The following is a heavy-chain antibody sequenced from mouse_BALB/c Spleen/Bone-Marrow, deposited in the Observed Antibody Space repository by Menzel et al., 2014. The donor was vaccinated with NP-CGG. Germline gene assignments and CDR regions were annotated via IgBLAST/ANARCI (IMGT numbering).Heavy chain of an antibody. Sequence: QVQLQQSGAELVKPGAPVKLSCKASGYTFASYWMNWVKQRPGRGLEWIGRIDPSGSETHYNQKFKDKATLTVDKSSSTAYIQVSSLTSEDSAVYHCARALGDGYYYTMDYWGQGTSVTVSS. CDR3: ARALGDGYYYTMDY. D-gene: IGHD2-3*01. V-gene: IGHV1-69*02. CDR2: IDPSGSET. CDR1: GYTFASYW. J-gene: IGHJ4*01.